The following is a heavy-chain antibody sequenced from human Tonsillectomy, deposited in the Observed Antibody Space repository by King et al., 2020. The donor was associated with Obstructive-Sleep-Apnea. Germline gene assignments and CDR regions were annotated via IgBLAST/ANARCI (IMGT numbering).Heavy chain of an antibody. CDR1: GFTFKKYV. J-gene: IGHJ6*02. CDR3: AKDPDDGDYVPEGSDYYGMDV. D-gene: IGHD4-17*01. CDR2: ITGTGDST. Sequence: VQLVESGGGLVQPGGSLRLSCAASGFTFKKYVMNWVRQAPGKGLEWVSVITGTGDSTYYSDSVKGRFTISRDNSKNTLYLQMNSLRAEDTAVYYCAKDPDDGDYVPEGSDYYGMDVWGQGTTVTVSS. V-gene: IGHV3-23*04.